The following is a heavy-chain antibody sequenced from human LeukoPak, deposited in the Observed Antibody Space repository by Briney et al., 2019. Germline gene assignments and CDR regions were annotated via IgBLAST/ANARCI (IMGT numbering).Heavy chain of an antibody. CDR1: GYIFTNYG. J-gene: IGHJ4*02. Sequence: GASVKVSCKSSGYIFTNYGFNWVRQAPGQGLEWMAIINPSDGSTSYAQKFQGRVAMTRDTSTSTLYMELSSLRSDDTALYYCARALRAVAAAVPDYWGQGTLVTVSS. CDR3: ARALRAVAAAVPDY. V-gene: IGHV1-46*01. D-gene: IGHD6-13*01. CDR2: INPSDGST.